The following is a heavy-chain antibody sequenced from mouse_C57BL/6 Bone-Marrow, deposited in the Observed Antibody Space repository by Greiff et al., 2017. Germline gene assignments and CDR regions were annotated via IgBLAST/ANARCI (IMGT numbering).Heavy chain of an antibody. CDR1: GFSLTSYG. Sequence: VQGVESGPGLVQPSQSLSITCTVSGFSLTSYGVHWVRQSPGTGLEWLGVIWSGGSTDYNAAFISRLSISKDNSKSQVFFKMNSLQADDTAIDYCARKYYSGSSYGDYYAMDYWGQGTSVTVSS. CDR3: ARKYYSGSSYGDYYAMDY. V-gene: IGHV2-2*01. CDR2: IWSGGST. D-gene: IGHD1-1*01. J-gene: IGHJ4*01.